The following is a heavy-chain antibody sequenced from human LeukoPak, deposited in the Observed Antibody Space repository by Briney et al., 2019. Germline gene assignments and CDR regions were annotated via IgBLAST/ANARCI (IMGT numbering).Heavy chain of an antibody. V-gene: IGHV3-7*01. CDR1: GFAFSRSW. CDR2: IKEDGSEA. Sequence: GGSLRLSCAPSGFAFSRSWMDWVRQAPGKGLEWVANIKEDGSEAHYVDSAKGRFTISRDNAKNSLFLQLDNLRVEDTAVYYCSRSLNSWGQGTLVIVSP. CDR3: SRSLNS. J-gene: IGHJ4*02.